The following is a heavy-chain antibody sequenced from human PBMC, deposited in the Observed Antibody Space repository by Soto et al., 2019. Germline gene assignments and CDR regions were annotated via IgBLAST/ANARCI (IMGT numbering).Heavy chain of an antibody. D-gene: IGHD5-12*01. CDR2: IYYSGST. J-gene: IGHJ6*02. V-gene: IGHV4-59*01. Sequence: TLSLTCTASGDSIRSYYWTWIRQPPGKGLELIGYIYYSGSTRYNPSLKSRVTISVDMSKNQFSLKLSSVIAADTAVYYCARAYGGFDNGLDVWGQGTAVTVSS. CDR3: ARAYGGFDNGLDV. CDR1: GDSIRSYY.